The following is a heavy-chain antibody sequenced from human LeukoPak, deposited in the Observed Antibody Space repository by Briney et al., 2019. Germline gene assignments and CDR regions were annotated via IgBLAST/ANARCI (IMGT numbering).Heavy chain of an antibody. CDR3: ARPYCSGGSCYSPPDY. D-gene: IGHD2-15*01. Sequence: PGGSLRLSCAASGFPLSLLWATWVRQAPGKGLEWVASIKPDGSEKYYMESVKGRFTISRDNAEDLVYLQMNDLRAEDTAVYYCARPYCSGGSCYSPPDYWGQGTLVTVSS. J-gene: IGHJ4*02. V-gene: IGHV3-7*01. CDR2: IKPDGSEK. CDR1: GFPLSLLW.